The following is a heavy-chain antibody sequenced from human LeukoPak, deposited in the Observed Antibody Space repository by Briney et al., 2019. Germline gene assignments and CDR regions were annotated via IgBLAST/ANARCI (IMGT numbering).Heavy chain of an antibody. V-gene: IGHV1-69*02. CDR3: ARGALGQWLVYFDY. D-gene: IGHD6-19*01. CDR2: IIPILGIA. CDR1: GGTFSSCT. Sequence: SVKVSCKASGGTFSSCTISWVRQAPGQGLEWMGRIIPILGIANYAQKFQGRVTITADKSTSTAYMELSSLRSEDTAVYYCARGALGQWLVYFDYWGQGTLVTVSS. J-gene: IGHJ4*02.